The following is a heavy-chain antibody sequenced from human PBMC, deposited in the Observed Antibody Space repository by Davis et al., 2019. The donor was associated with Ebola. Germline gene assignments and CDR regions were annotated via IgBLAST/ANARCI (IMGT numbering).Heavy chain of an antibody. CDR1: GFTFSSYW. D-gene: IGHD3-10*01. J-gene: IGHJ5*02. Sequence: GESLKISCAASGFTFSSYWMHWVRQAPGKGLVWVSRINSDGSSTSYADSVKGRFTISRDNAKNTLYLQMNSLRAEDTAVYYCARDTIWFGELIPNNWFDPWGQGTLVTVSS. CDR3: ARDTIWFGELIPNNWFDP. V-gene: IGHV3-74*01. CDR2: INSDGSST.